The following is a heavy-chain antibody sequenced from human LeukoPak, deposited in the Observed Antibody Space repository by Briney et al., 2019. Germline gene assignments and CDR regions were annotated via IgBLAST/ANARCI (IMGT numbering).Heavy chain of an antibody. Sequence: SETLSLTCTVSGGSISSSSYYWGWIRQPPGKGLEWIGSIYYSGSTYYNPSLKSRVTISVDTSKNQFSLKLSSVTAADTAVYYCARDLISSSWGQGTLVPVSS. J-gene: IGHJ4*02. D-gene: IGHD6-13*01. CDR2: IYYSGST. CDR3: ARDLISSS. V-gene: IGHV4-39*07. CDR1: GGSISSSSYY.